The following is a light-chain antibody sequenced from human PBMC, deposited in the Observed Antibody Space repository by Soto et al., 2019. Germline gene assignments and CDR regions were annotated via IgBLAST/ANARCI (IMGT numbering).Light chain of an antibody. CDR1: QNIYSN. CDR3: LQYHNLWA. Sequence: IVMTQSPATLSVSPVERVTLSCRASQNIYSNIAWYQQRPGQAPRLLIYRASTRATGVPARFSGSGSGTDFTLTISSLQSEDFTVYSCLQYHNLWAFGQGTKVDIK. CDR2: RAS. V-gene: IGKV3-15*01. J-gene: IGKJ1*01.